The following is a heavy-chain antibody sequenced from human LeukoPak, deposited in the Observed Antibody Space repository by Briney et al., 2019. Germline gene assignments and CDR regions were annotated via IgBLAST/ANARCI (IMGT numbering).Heavy chain of an antibody. J-gene: IGHJ5*02. D-gene: IGHD3-3*01. CDR3: ARLDLGVVGPVRYNWFDP. CDR1: GYNFATYW. V-gene: IGHV5-51*01. CDR2: IYPGDSNT. Sequence: GESLKISCKGSGYNFATYWIGWVRQMPGKGLEWMGIIYPGDSNTKYSPSFQGQVTMSADKSISTAYLQWSSLKASDTAMYYCARLDLGVVGPVRYNWFDPWGQGTLVTVSS.